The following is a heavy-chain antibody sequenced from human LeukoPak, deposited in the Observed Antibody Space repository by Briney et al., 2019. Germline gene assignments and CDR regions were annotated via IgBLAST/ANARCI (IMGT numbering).Heavy chain of an antibody. CDR2: IIPIFGTA. J-gene: IGHJ4*02. CDR3: ATQTYYYDSSGYYGIYFDY. Sequence: ASVKVSCKASGGTFSSYAMSWVRQAPGQGLEWMGRIIPIFGTANYAQKFQGRVTITTDESTSTAYMELSSLRSEDTAVYYCATQTYYYDSSGYYGIYFDYWGQGTLVTVSS. V-gene: IGHV1-69*05. D-gene: IGHD3-22*01. CDR1: GGTFSSYA.